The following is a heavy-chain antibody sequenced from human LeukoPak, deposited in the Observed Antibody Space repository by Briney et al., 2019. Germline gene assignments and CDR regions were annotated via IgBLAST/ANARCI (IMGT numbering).Heavy chain of an antibody. V-gene: IGHV1-18*04. Sequence: ASVKVSCKAAGYTSTSYGISWVRQAPGQGLEWMGWISTYNGNTIYAQKLQGSVTMTRDTSTSTAYMELRSLRSDDKAVYYCARDFGFSSGSNWFDPWGQGTLVTVSS. CDR2: ISTYNGNT. CDR1: GYTSTSYG. CDR3: ARDFGFSSGSNWFDP. J-gene: IGHJ5*02. D-gene: IGHD6-19*01.